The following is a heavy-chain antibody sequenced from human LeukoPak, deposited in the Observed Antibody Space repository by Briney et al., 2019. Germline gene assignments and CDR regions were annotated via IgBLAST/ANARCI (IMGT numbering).Heavy chain of an antibody. CDR3: ARHHMTTVTTSFDY. D-gene: IGHD4-17*01. Sequence: SETLSLTCAVYGGSFSGYYWSWIRQPPGKGLEWIGEINHSGSTNYNPSLKSRVTISVDTSKNQFSLKLSSVTAADTAVYYCARHHMTTVTTSFDYWGQGTLVTVSS. V-gene: IGHV4-34*01. CDR1: GGSFSGYY. J-gene: IGHJ4*02. CDR2: INHSGST.